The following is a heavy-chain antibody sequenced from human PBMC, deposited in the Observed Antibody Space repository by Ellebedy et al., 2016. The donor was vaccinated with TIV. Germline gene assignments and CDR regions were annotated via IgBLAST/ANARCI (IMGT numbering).Heavy chain of an antibody. Sequence: GESLKISCAASGFTFSSYGMHWVRQAPGKGLEWVAFIRYDGSNKYYADSVKGRFTISRDNSKNTLYLQMNSLRAEDTAVYYCAKDPSGWYPEGVDYWGQGTLVTVSS. J-gene: IGHJ4*02. CDR3: AKDPSGWYPEGVDY. V-gene: IGHV3-30*02. CDR1: GFTFSSYG. CDR2: IRYDGSNK. D-gene: IGHD6-19*01.